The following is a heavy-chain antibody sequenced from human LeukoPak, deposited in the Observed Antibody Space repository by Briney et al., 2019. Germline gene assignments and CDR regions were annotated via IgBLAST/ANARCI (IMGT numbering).Heavy chain of an antibody. D-gene: IGHD1-1*01. CDR2: VKSKTDGGTT. J-gene: IGHJ4*02. V-gene: IGHV3-15*01. CDR3: TAGVGRTDHDY. Sequence: GALELSLAASGIPFSSYSMNWVRPAPGRGPGGVGRVKSKTDGGTTDYAAPVKGRFTISRDDSENTLYLQMNSLRPEDTAVYYCTAGVGRTDHDYWGQGTLVTVSS. CDR1: GIPFSSYS.